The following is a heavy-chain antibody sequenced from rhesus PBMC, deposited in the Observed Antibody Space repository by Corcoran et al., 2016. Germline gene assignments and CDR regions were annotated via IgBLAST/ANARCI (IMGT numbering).Heavy chain of an antibody. CDR2: IYGSGSST. V-gene: IGHV4-169*02. CDR3: ASDHRYSGSFDY. D-gene: IGHD6-25*01. Sequence: QLQLQESGPGLVKPSETLSVTCAVSGGSISSSYWSWIRQAPGTGLEWIGYIYGSGSSTNYNPSLKSRVTLSVDTSKNQLSLKLSSVTAADTAVYYCASDHRYSGSFDYWGQGVLVTVSS. CDR1: GGSISSSY. J-gene: IGHJ4*01.